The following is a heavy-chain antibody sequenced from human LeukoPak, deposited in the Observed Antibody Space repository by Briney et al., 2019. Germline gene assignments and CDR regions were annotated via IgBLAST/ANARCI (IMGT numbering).Heavy chain of an antibody. CDR2: IYYSGST. CDR1: GGSISSSSYY. CDR3: ARLPYYYDSSGYSFFDAFDI. Sequence: PSETLSLTCTVSGGSISSSSYYWGWIRQPPGKGLEWIGSIYYSGSTYYNPSLKSRVTISVDTSKTQFSLKLSSVTAADTAVYYCARLPYYYDSSGYSFFDAFDIWGQGTMVTVSS. J-gene: IGHJ3*02. D-gene: IGHD3-22*01. V-gene: IGHV4-39*01.